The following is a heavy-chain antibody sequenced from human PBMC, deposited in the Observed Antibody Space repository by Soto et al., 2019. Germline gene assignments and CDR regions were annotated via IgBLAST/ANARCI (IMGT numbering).Heavy chain of an antibody. J-gene: IGHJ5*02. CDR1: GGSISSGNYY. CDR2: IYYSGTT. Sequence: PSETLSLTCTVSGGSISSGNYYWSWIRQPPGKGLEWIGYIYYSGTTYYNPSLKGRVTMSVDTSKNQFSLKLSSVTAADTAVYYCARDVGYYYESSGYNWFDPWGQGTLVTVSS. V-gene: IGHV4-30-4*01. D-gene: IGHD3-22*01. CDR3: ARDVGYYYESSGYNWFDP.